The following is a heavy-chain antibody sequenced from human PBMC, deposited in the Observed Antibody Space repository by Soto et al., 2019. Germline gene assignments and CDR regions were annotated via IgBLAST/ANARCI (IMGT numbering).Heavy chain of an antibody. Sequence: QVQLVQSGAEVKKPGSSVKVSCKASGGTFSSYTISWVRQAPGQGLEWMGRIIPILGIANYAQKFQGRFTIATDKSRSTAYMVLSSLRSEDTAVYYCAREDQRITIVRGVIFRFDPWGQGTLVTVSS. D-gene: IGHD3-10*01. CDR1: GGTFSSYT. CDR2: IIPILGIA. CDR3: AREDQRITIVRGVIFRFDP. J-gene: IGHJ5*02. V-gene: IGHV1-69*02.